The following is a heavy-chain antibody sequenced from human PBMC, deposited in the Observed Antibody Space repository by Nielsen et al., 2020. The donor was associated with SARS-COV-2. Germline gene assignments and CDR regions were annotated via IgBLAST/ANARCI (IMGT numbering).Heavy chain of an antibody. J-gene: IGHJ6*02. CDR2: INHSGST. V-gene: IGHV4-34*01. CDR3: ARDHSGYQLLPEDYYGMDV. D-gene: IGHD2-2*01. Sequence: WIRQPPGKGLEWIGEINHSGSTNYNPSLKSRVTISVDTSKNQFSLQLNSVTPEDTAVYYCARDHSGYQLLPEDYYGMDVWGQGTTVTVSS.